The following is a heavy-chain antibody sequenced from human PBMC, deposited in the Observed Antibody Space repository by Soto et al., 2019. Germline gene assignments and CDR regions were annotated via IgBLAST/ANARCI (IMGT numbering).Heavy chain of an antibody. CDR3: ARDRVTRYTGYELDL. J-gene: IGHJ5*02. CDR1: GFAFNSHS. CDR2: MTSDGSSK. Sequence: QMQLLESGGGVVQPGKALRLSCAASGFAFNSHSMHWVRQAPGKGLEWLALMTSDGSSKFYADAVKGRCTISRENSKNSPYLEMNSLRSDDTAVYYCARDRVTRYTGYELDLWGQGTLVTVSS. D-gene: IGHD3-9*01. V-gene: IGHV3-30-3*01.